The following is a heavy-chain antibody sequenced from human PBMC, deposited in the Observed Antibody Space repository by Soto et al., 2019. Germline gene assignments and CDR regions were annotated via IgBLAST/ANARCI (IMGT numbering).Heavy chain of an antibody. CDR2: IYYSGST. D-gene: IGHD6-13*01. CDR1: GGSISSYY. V-gene: IGHV4-59*12. J-gene: IGHJ4*02. CDR3: ARLQAAAGDNDLTFDY. Sequence: SETLSLTCTVSGGSISSYYWSWIRQPPGKGLEWIGYIYYSGSTNYNPSLKSRVTISADKSISTAYLQWSSLKASDTAMYYCARLQAAAGDNDLTFDYWGQGTLVTVSS.